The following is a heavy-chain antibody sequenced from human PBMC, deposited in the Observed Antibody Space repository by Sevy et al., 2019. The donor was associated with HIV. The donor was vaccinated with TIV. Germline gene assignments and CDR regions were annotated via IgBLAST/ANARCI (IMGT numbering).Heavy chain of an antibody. D-gene: IGHD6-19*01. Sequence: SETLSLTCSVSGGSISSYYCSWIRQSPGKGLEGIGYVYYSGNTNYNPSLMSRVTISIDTSKNQFSLKLRSGTAADTAVYYCARDPIAVAPYFDNWGQGTLVTVSS. CDR2: VYYSGNT. J-gene: IGHJ4*02. V-gene: IGHV4-59*01. CDR1: GGSISSYY. CDR3: ARDPIAVAPYFDN.